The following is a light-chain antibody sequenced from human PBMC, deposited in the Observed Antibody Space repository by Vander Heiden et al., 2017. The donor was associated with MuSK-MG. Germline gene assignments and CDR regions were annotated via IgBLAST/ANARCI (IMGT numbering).Light chain of an antibody. CDR1: SSNMGRNT. J-gene: IGLJ2*01. Sequence: QSVLTQPPSASGTPGRRVTTPGSGRSSNMGRNTVQLYHQPPRTAPKLLIYSNNQRPSGVPDRFSGSKSGTSASLAISGLQSEDEADYYCAAWDNSLNGVVFGGGTKLTVL. V-gene: IGLV1-44*01. CDR2: SNN. CDR3: AAWDNSLNGVV.